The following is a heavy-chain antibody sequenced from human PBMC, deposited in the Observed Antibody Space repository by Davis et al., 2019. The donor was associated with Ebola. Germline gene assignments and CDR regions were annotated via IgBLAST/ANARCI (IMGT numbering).Heavy chain of an antibody. CDR1: GFTFSTYA. D-gene: IGHD2-15*01. CDR2: ISTTGRNT. J-gene: IGHJ4*02. Sequence: GESLKISCSASGFTFSTYAMSWVRQVPGKGLEYVSTISTTGRNTYYAGSLKGRFTISRDNSKNTLSLQMTSLRDEDTAVYYCVKNWGCGGLGFCSGKLGFFDYWGQGTLVTVSS. CDR3: VKNWGCGGLGFCSGKLGFFDY. V-gene: IGHV3-64D*08.